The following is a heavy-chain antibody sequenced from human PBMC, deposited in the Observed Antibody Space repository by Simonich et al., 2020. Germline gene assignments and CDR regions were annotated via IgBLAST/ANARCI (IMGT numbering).Heavy chain of an antibody. D-gene: IGHD5-12*01. CDR3: ARDRVRDGYPAGDVDV. Sequence: QVQLQQLGAGLLKPSETLSLTCAVYGGSFSGYYWSWIRQPPGKGMEWIGESNQSGSTNYNPSRECRVPISVDTSKNQFSLKLSSVTAADTAVYYCARDRVRDGYPAGDVDVWGQGTTVTVSS. V-gene: IGHV4-34*01. CDR1: GGSFSGYY. J-gene: IGHJ6*02. CDR2: SNQSGST.